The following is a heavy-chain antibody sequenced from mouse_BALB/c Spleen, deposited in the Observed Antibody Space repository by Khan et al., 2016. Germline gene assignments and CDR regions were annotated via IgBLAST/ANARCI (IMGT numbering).Heavy chain of an antibody. CDR2: IGYSGST. J-gene: IGHJ1*01. CDR3: ARNLHYFGSSYWYFDV. CDR1: GYSITSDYA. Sequence: EVQLQESGPGLVKPSQSLSLTCTVTGYSITSDYAWNWFRQFPGNKLEWMGYIGYSGSTSYNPYLKRRISIYRDTYRNQIFLPLNTVTTEDTSTYYCARNLHYFGSSYWYFDVWGAGTTVTVSS. V-gene: IGHV3-2*02. D-gene: IGHD1-1*01.